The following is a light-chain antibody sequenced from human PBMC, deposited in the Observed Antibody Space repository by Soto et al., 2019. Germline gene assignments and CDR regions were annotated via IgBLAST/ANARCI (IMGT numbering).Light chain of an antibody. V-gene: IGKV1-5*01. CDR3: QQYGSSPPIT. CDR1: QSISNW. J-gene: IGKJ5*01. CDR2: DAS. Sequence: DIQMTQSPSTLSASVGDRVTITCRASQSISNWLAWYQQKPGTAPKLVIYDASTLESGVPSRFSGSGSGTDFTLTISRLEPEDFAVYYCQQYGSSPPITFGQGTRLEVK.